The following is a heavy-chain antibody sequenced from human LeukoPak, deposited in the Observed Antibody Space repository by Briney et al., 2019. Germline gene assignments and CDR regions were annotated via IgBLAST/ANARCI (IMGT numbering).Heavy chain of an antibody. V-gene: IGHV3-53*01. Sequence: PGGSLRLSCAASGFTFSSYWMSWVRQAPGKGLEWVSVIYSGGSTYYADSVKGRFTISRDNSKNTLYLQMNSLRAEDTAVYYCARDGYNEDAYDIWGQGTMVTVSS. D-gene: IGHD5-24*01. CDR1: GFTFSSYW. J-gene: IGHJ3*02. CDR3: ARDGYNEDAYDI. CDR2: IYSGGST.